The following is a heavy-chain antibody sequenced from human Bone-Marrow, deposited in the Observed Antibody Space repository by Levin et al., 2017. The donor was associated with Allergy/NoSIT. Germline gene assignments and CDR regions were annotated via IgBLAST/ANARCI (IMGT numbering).Heavy chain of an antibody. CDR3: TAGNWFDP. CDR1: GGTFSRSA. D-gene: IGHD3-10*01. CDR2: IIPMLTTP. J-gene: IGHJ5*02. Sequence: SVKVSCKPSGGTFSRSAISWVRQAPGQGLEWMGRIIPMLTTPAYAPRFKGKVTFTADTSTSSVYLELANLTSDDTAVYYCTAGNWFDPWGQGTLVIVSS. V-gene: IGHV1-69*04.